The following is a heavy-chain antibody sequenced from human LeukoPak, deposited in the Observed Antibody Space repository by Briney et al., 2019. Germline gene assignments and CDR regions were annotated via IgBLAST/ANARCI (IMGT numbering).Heavy chain of an antibody. J-gene: IGHJ4*02. CDR1: GYNFADHY. D-gene: IGHD3/OR15-3a*01. V-gene: IGHV1-2*02. CDR3: ARVDNRDWYYFDY. CDR2: INPKSGGT. Sequence: ASVKVSCQASGYNFADHYVHWVRQAPGQGLEWMGWINPKSGGTDYAQKFQGRVAMTSDTSIRTGYMELNNLTSYDTAVYYRARVDNRDWYYFDYWGQGSLVTVSS.